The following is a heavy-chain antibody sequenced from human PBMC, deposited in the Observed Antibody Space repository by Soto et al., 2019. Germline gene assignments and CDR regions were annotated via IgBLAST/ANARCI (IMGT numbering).Heavy chain of an antibody. V-gene: IGHV1-2*04. Sequence: QVQLVQSGAEVKKPGASVKVSCKASGYTFTAYYMHWVRQAPGQGFEWMGWINPNSGDTNYAQKFQDWVTMTRDTSISTAYMDLSRLRSDDTAVYCCAVNGGIDAFDIWGQGTMVSVSS. CDR2: INPNSGDT. D-gene: IGHD4-17*01. CDR3: AVNGGIDAFDI. J-gene: IGHJ3*02. CDR1: GYTFTAYY.